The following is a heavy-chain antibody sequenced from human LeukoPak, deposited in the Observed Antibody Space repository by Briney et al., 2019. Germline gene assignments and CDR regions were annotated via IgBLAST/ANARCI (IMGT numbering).Heavy chain of an antibody. D-gene: IGHD3-10*01. CDR2: IKQDGSEK. CDR1: GFTFSSYW. V-gene: IGHV3-7*03. J-gene: IGHJ4*02. CDR3: ARRDYYGSGSYGGLEYYFDY. Sequence: GGSLRLSCAASGFTFSSYWMSWVRQAPGKGLEWVANIKQDGSEKYYVDSVKGRFTISRDNAKNSLYLQMNSLRVEDTAVYYCARRDYYGSGSYGGLEYYFDYWGQGTLVTVSS.